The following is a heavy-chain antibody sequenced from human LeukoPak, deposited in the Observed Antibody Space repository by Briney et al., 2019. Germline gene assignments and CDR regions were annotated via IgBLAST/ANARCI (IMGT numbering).Heavy chain of an antibody. CDR1: GSTFSSYG. D-gene: IGHD2-8*01. CDR3: AKGEDIVLMVYATTPPDY. Sequence: GGSLRLSCAASGSTFSSYGMHWVRQAPGKGLEWVAVISYDGSNKYYADSVKGRFTISRDNSKNTLYLQMNSLRAEDTAVYYCAKGEDIVLMVYATTPPDYWGQGTLVTVSS. CDR2: ISYDGSNK. V-gene: IGHV3-30*18. J-gene: IGHJ4*02.